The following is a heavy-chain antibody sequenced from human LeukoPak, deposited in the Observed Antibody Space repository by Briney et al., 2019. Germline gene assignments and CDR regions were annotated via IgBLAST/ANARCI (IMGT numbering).Heavy chain of an antibody. V-gene: IGHV4-30-4*08. CDR3: ASDSILTKQLDY. D-gene: IGHD3-9*01. J-gene: IGHJ4*02. CDR1: GGSISSGDYY. CDR2: IYYSGST. Sequence: SETLSLTCTVSGGSISSGDYYWSWIRQPPGKGLEWIGYIYYSGSTYYNPSLKSRVTISVDTSKNQFSLKLSSVTAADTAVYYCASDSILTKQLDYWGQGTLVTVSS.